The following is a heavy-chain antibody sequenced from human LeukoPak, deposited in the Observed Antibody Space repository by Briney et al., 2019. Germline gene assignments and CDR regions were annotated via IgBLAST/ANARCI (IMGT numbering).Heavy chain of an antibody. D-gene: IGHD5-18*01. CDR2: IYPGDSDT. J-gene: IGHJ4*02. CDR1: GYSFTSYW. Sequence: GESLKISCKGSGYSFTSYWIGWVRQMPGKGLEWMGIIYPGDSDTRYSPSFQGQVTISADKSISTAYLQWSSLKASDTAMYYCAGRRGYSYGYTPLFDYWGQGTLVTVSS. CDR3: AGRRGYSYGYTPLFDY. V-gene: IGHV5-51*01.